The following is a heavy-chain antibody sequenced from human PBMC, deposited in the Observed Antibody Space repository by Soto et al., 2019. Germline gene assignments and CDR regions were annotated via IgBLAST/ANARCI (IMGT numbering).Heavy chain of an antibody. V-gene: IGHV3-23*01. CDR3: AKNPLSDAHILVVPAASYYYGMDV. CDR2: ISGSGGST. J-gene: IGHJ6*02. D-gene: IGHD2-2*01. Sequence: GGYLRLSCAASGFTFSSYAMSWVRQAPGKGLEWVSAISGSGGSTYYADSVKGRFTISRDNSKNTLYLQMKSLRAEDTAVYYGAKNPLSDAHILVVPAASYYYGMDVWGQGTTVTVSS. CDR1: GFTFSSYA.